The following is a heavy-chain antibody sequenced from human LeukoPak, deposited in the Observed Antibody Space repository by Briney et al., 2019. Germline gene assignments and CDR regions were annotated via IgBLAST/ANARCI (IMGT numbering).Heavy chain of an antibody. CDR1: GITFSSYA. D-gene: IGHD2-15*01. CDR2: ISYDGSNE. V-gene: IGHV3-30-3*01. J-gene: IGHJ6*02. CDR3: ARDASSGGSHDYYYYGMDV. Sequence: GGSLRLSCAASGITFSSYALHWVRQAPGKGLEWVAVISYDGSNEYYTDSVKGRFTISRDNSKNMMYLQMNSLRAEDTAVYYCARDASSGGSHDYYYYGMDVWGQGTTVTVSS.